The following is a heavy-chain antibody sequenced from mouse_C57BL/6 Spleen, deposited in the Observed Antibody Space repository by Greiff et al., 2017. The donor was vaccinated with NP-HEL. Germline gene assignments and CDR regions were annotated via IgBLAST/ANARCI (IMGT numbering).Heavy chain of an antibody. CDR2: INPSNGGT. Sequence: QVQLQQPGTELVKPGASVKLSCKASGYTFTSYWMHWVKQRPGQGLEWIGNINPSNGGTNYNEKFKSKATLTADTSSSTAYMQRSSLTSEDSAVYSCAREWFREFDYWGQGTTLTVSS. CDR1: GYTFTSYW. D-gene: IGHD2-2*01. J-gene: IGHJ2*01. CDR3: AREWFREFDY. V-gene: IGHV1-53*01.